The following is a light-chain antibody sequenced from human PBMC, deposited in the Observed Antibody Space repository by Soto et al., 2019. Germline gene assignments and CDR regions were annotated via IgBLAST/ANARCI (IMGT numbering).Light chain of an antibody. CDR1: QSVSSSY. CDR2: GAS. J-gene: IGKJ5*01. Sequence: EIVLTQSPGTLYLSPGERATLSCRASQSVSSSYLAWYQQKPGQAPRLLIYGASSRATGIPDRFSGSGSGTDLTLTISRLEPEDFAVYYCQQYGSSPVTFGQGTRLEIK. V-gene: IGKV3-20*01. CDR3: QQYGSSPVT.